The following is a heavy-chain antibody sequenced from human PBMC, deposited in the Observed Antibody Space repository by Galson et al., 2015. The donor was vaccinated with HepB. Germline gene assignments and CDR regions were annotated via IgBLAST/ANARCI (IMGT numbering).Heavy chain of an antibody. D-gene: IGHD6-13*01. CDR3: ARDYSEVAAAGSFYY. Sequence: SVKVSCKASGYTFTGYYMHWVRQAPGQGLEWMGWINPNSGGTNYAQKFQGRVTMTRDTSISTAYMELSRLRSDDTAVYYCARDYSEVAAAGSFYYWGQGTLVTVSS. V-gene: IGHV1-2*02. J-gene: IGHJ4*02. CDR1: GYTFTGYY. CDR2: INPNSGGT.